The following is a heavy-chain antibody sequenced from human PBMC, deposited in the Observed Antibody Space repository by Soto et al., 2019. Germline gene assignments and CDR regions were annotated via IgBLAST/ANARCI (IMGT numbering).Heavy chain of an antibody. D-gene: IGHD3-3*01. CDR1: GYSISSGYY. V-gene: IGHV4-38-2*02. Sequence: SETLSLTCAVSGYSISSGYYWGWIRQPPGKGLEWIGSIYHSGSTYYNPSLKSRVTISVDTSKNQFSLKLSSVTAADTAVYYCARDNPITIFAVVHSWFDPWGQGTLVTVSS. J-gene: IGHJ5*02. CDR2: IYHSGST. CDR3: ARDNPITIFAVVHSWFDP.